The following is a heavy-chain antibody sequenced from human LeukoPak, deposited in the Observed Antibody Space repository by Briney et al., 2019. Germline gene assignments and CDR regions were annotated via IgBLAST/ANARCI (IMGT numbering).Heavy chain of an antibody. CDR1: GGSFSGYY. V-gene: IGHV4-34*01. CDR3: ARGRPHGNDY. J-gene: IGHJ4*02. CDR2: INHSGST. D-gene: IGHD4-23*01. Sequence: SETLSLTCAVYGGSFSGYYWSWIRQPPGKGLEWIGEINHSGSTNYNPSLKSRVTISVDTSKNQFSLKLSSVTAADTAVYYCARGRPHGNDYWGQGTLVTVSS.